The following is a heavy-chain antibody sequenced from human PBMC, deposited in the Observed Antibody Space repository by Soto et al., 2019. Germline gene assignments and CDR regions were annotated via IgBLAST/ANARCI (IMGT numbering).Heavy chain of an antibody. CDR2: INHSGST. J-gene: IGHJ6*04. CDR1: GGSFSGYY. Sequence: SETLSLTCAVYGGSFSGYYWSWIRQPPGKGLEWSGEINHSGSTNYNPSLKSRVTISVDTSKNQFSLKLSSVTAADTAVYYCARRHGVWFGELGFDYYYGMEVWGKGSTVT. D-gene: IGHD3-10*01. V-gene: IGHV4-34*01. CDR3: ARRHGVWFGELGFDYYYGMEV.